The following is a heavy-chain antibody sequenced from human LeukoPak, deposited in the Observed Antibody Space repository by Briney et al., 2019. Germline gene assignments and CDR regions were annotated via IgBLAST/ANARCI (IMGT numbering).Heavy chain of an antibody. V-gene: IGHV3-11*01. J-gene: IGHJ6*02. CDR1: GFTFSDYY. CDR2: ISSSGTTI. CDR3: ARADYDILTGYYNYAMDV. Sequence: GGLLSISCAASGFTFSDYYMSWLRPAPGKGLEWVSYISSSGTTIYYADSVKGRFTISRDNAKNSLYLQMNSLRADDTAVYYCARADYDILTGYYNYAMDVWGQGTTVTVSS. D-gene: IGHD3-9*01.